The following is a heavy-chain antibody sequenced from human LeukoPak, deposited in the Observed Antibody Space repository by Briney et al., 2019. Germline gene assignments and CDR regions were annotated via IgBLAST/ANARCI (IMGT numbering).Heavy chain of an antibody. Sequence: GGSLRLSCAASGFTFSSYGIHWVRQAPGKGLEWVAVISYDGSNKYYADSVKGRFTISRDNSKNTLYLQMNSLRAEDTAVYYCAKTAPVLRYFDIDYWGQGTLVTVSS. CDR1: GFTFSSYG. CDR2: ISYDGSNK. CDR3: AKTAPVLRYFDIDY. V-gene: IGHV3-30*18. J-gene: IGHJ4*02. D-gene: IGHD3-9*01.